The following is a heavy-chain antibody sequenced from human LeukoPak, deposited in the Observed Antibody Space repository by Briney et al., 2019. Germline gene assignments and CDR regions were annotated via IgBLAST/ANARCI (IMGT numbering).Heavy chain of an antibody. CDR2: ISGSGRTT. CDR3: AKNEVVKRYFDY. V-gene: IGHV3-23*01. D-gene: IGHD3-22*01. J-gene: IGHJ4*02. CDR1: GFTFSNHA. Sequence: GGSLRLSCAASGFTFSNHAMSWVRQAPGKGLQWVSVISGSGRTTEYADSVKGRFTISRDNSKNTLSLQMNSLRVEDTAIYYCAKNEVVKRYFDYWGQGTLITVSS.